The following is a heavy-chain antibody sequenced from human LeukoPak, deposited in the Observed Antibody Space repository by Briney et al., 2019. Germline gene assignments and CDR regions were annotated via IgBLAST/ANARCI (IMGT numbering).Heavy chain of an antibody. CDR2: IYHSGST. Sequence: SETLSLTCTVSGGSISSSSYYWGWIRQPPGKGLEWIGSIYHSGSTYYNPSLKSRVTISVDTSKNQFSLKLSSVTAADTAVYYCARDSGIVSVVGAFDIWGXGTMVTVSS. D-gene: IGHD1-26*01. V-gene: IGHV4-39*07. CDR3: ARDSGIVSVVGAFDI. CDR1: GGSISSSSYY. J-gene: IGHJ3*02.